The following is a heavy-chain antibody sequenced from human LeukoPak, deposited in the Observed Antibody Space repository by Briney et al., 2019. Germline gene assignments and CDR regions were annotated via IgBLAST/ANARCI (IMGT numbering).Heavy chain of an antibody. CDR1: GGSISSYY. CDR2: IYYSGTT. CDR3: ARRGYSYGPHYYYYYYGMDV. D-gene: IGHD5-18*01. V-gene: IGHV4-59*08. Sequence: SETLSLTCTGSGGSISSYYWSGIRQPPWKGLEWLGYIYYSGTTYSNPHLKSRFTISVDTHKNQFSLKLSPVTAADKAVYYCARRGYSYGPHYYYYYYGMDVWGQGTTVTVSS. J-gene: IGHJ6*02.